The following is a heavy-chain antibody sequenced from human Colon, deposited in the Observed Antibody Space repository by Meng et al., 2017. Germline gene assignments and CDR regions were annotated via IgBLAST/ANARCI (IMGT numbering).Heavy chain of an antibody. CDR2: IKQDGSEK. J-gene: IGHJ3*02. V-gene: IGHV3-7*01. D-gene: IGHD3-22*01. CDR3: ARAYYYDSSGYYDDAFDI. CDR1: GFTFSSYW. Sequence: GESLKISCAASGFTFSSYWMSWVRQAPGKGLEWVANIKQDGSEKYYVDSMKGRFTISRDNAKNSLYLQMNSLRAEDTAVYYCARAYYYDSSGYYDDAFDIWGQGTMVTVSS.